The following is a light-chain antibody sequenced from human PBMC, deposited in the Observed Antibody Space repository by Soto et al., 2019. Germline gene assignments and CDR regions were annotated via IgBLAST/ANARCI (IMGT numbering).Light chain of an antibody. CDR3: QQYNNWWT. CDR2: DAS. J-gene: IGKJ1*01. Sequence: EIVLTQSPASLSLSPGERVTLFCRASQSVTTYLAWYQQKPGQAPRLLIYDASNRATGIPARFSGSGSGTDFTLTISSLEPEDSAVYYCQQYNNWWTFGQGTKVEIK. V-gene: IGKV3-11*01. CDR1: QSVTTY.